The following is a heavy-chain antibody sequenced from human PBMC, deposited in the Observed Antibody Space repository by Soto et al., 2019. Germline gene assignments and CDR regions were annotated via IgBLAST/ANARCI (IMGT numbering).Heavy chain of an antibody. CDR1: VGSITSSSYY. D-gene: IGHD6-6*01. CDR3: ARRVHSRSSWYFDY. V-gene: IGHV4-39*01. J-gene: IGHJ4*02. Sequence: SRTLSLSCTLSVGSITSSSYYWGWIRQPPGEGLGWIGGIYYIGSTYYNPSLTSRVTLSVDTSKNQFSLKLSSVTAADTAVYYWARRVHSRSSWYFDYWGQGTLVTVSS. CDR2: IYYIGST.